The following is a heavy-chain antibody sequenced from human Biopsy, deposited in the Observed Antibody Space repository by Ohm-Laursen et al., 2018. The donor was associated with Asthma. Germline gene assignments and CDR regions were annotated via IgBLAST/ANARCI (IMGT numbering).Heavy chain of an antibody. V-gene: IGHV4-39*01. Sequence: SETLSLTWTVSGGSISSSSYYWGWVRRPPGKGLEFIGTIYYSGSTYYNPSLKSRVTLSVDASKNQFSLKLTSVTAADTAVYYCVSPPGYWGQGTLVTVSS. J-gene: IGHJ4*02. CDR1: GGSISSSSYY. CDR3: VSPPGY. CDR2: IYYSGST.